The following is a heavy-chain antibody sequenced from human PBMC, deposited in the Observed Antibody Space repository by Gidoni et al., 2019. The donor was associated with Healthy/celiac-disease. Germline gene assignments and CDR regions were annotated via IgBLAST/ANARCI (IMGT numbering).Heavy chain of an antibody. V-gene: IGHV3-23*01. Sequence: EVQLLESGGGLVQPGGSLRLSCSASGFPFSGHPMTWVRQAPGKGLEGVSGISGSGGSTHYADSVKGRFTISRDNSKNTLYLQMNSLRAEDTAVYYCAKYLYSNNYYGMDVWGQGTTVTVSS. CDR1: GFPFSGHP. D-gene: IGHD1-26*01. J-gene: IGHJ6*02. CDR3: AKYLYSNNYYGMDV. CDR2: ISGSGGST.